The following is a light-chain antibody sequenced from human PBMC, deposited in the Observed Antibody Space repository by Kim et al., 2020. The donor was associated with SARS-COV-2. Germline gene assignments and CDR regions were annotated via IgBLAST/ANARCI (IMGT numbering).Light chain of an antibody. CDR2: YKSDSEK. CDR3: MIWHSNAWV. Sequence: LTCTFRIGIIVDNYMIYLYQQKPGSPPQYLLRYKSDSEKQQGSGVPSRFSGSKDASANAGSLLISGLQSEDEADYYCMIWHSNAWVFGGGTKVTVL. J-gene: IGLJ3*02. CDR1: IGIIVDNYM. V-gene: IGLV5-45*01.